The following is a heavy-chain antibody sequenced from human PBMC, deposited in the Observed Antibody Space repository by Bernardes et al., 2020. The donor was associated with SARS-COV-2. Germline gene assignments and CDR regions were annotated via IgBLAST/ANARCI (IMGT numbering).Heavy chain of an antibody. CDR2: IYYSGSP. D-gene: IGHD2-2*01. J-gene: IGHJ4*02. CDR1: GGSISSGDYY. Sequence: SETLSLTCTVSGGSISSGDYYWSWIRQPPGKGLEWIGYIYYSGSPYYNPSLKSRVTISVDTSKNQFSLKLSSVTAADTAVYYCARGDCSSTSCWNLDYWGQGTRVIVSS. CDR3: ARGDCSSTSCWNLDY. V-gene: IGHV4-30-4*01.